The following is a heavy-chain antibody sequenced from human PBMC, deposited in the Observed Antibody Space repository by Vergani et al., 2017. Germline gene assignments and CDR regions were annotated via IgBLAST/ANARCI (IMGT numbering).Heavy chain of an antibody. Sequence: QVQLVQSGAEVKKPGSSVKVSCKASGGTFSSYAISWVRQAPGQGLEWMGGIIPIFGTANYAQKFQGRVTITADESTNTAYMALSSLRSEDTAVYYCTVLGVVIKPTSDYYYSGMDVWGQGTTVTVSS. CDR1: GGTFSSYA. J-gene: IGHJ6*02. D-gene: IGHD3-3*01. CDR2: IIPIFGTA. CDR3: TVLGVVIKPTSDYYYSGMDV. V-gene: IGHV1-69*12.